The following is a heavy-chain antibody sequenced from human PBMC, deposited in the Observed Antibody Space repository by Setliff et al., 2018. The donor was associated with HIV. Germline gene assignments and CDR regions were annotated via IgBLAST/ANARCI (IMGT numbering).Heavy chain of an antibody. J-gene: IGHJ4*02. CDR1: GFTFSSYW. Sequence: GGSLRLSCAASGFTFSSYWMTWVRQAPGKGLEWVANIKEDGSEKYYVDSVKGRFTVSRDNAENSVYLQMNGLRVDDTAVYYCARDFCGSSCSSGYGYFDHWGQGTLVTVSS. V-gene: IGHV3-7*01. CDR2: IKEDGSEK. D-gene: IGHD2-15*01. CDR3: ARDFCGSSCSSGYGYFDH.